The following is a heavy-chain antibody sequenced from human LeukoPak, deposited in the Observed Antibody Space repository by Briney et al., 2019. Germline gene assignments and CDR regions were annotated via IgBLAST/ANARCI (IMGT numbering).Heavy chain of an antibody. CDR1: GFTFSSYW. V-gene: IGHV3-7*01. CDR3: AREEYGDYDYYFDY. Sequence: PGGSQRLSCAASGFTFSSYWISWVRQAPGKGLEWVANIKQDGSEKYYVDSVKGRFTISRDNAKNSLYLQMNSLRAEDTAVYYCAREEYGDYDYYFDYWGQGTLVTVSS. J-gene: IGHJ4*02. CDR2: IKQDGSEK. D-gene: IGHD4-17*01.